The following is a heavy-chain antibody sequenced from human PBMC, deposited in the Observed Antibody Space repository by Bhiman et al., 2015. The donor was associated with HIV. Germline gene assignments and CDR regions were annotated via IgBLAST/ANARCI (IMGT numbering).Heavy chain of an antibody. CDR1: GFTFSSYG. CDR2: ISYDGSNK. Sequence: QVQLVESGGGVVQPGRSLRLSCAASGFTFSSYGMHWVRQAPGKGLEWVAVISYDGSNKYYVDSVKGRFTISRDNSKNTLYLQMNSLRAEDTAVYYCAKDLGESENEEWATDYYDFSIGYPGQDPRGVVGIFDIWGQGDNGHRLF. J-gene: IGHJ3*02. D-gene: IGHD3-3*01. V-gene: IGHV3-30*18. CDR3: AKDLGESENEEWATDYYDFSIGYPGQDPRGVVGIFDI.